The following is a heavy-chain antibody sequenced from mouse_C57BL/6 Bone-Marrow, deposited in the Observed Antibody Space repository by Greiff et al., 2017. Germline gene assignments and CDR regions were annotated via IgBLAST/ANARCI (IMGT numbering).Heavy chain of an antibody. J-gene: IGHJ4*01. CDR3: ARRFGGSSYYAMDY. V-gene: IGHV1-72*01. CDR2: IDPHSGGT. D-gene: IGHD1-1*01. CDR1: GYTFTSYW. Sequence: QVQLQQPGAELVKPGASVKLSCKASGYTFTSYWMHWVKQRPGRGLEWIGRIDPHSGGTKYNEKFKSKATLTVDKPSSPAYMQLSSLTSEDSAVXYCARRFGGSSYYAMDYWGQGTSVTVSS.